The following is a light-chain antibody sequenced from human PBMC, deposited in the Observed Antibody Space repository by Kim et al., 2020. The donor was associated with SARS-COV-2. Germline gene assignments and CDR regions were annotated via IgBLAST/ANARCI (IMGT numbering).Light chain of an antibody. J-gene: IGKJ5*01. CDR1: QSVSSRY. V-gene: IGKV3-20*01. Sequence: EIVMTQSPGTLSVSPGEKATLSCRASQSVSSRYITWYQQKPGQAPRVLIYGASNRATGIPARFSGSGTGTDFTLIINRLQSEDFAVYYCQQYSNSLSLTFGQGTRLDIK. CDR2: GAS. CDR3: QQYSNSLSLT.